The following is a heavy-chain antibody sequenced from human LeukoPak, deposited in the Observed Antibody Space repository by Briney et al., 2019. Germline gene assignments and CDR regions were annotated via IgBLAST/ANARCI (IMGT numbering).Heavy chain of an antibody. J-gene: IGHJ4*02. CDR1: GYTFTSYD. CDR3: ARAQTRAGDRSLGY. V-gene: IGHV1-8*01. CDR2: MNPNSGNT. Sequence: ASVKVSCKASGYTFTSYDINWVRQATGQGLEWMGWMNPNSGNTGYAQKFQGRVTMTRNTSISTAYMELSSLRSEDTAVYYCARAQTRAGDRSLGYWGQGTLVTVSS. D-gene: IGHD7-27*01.